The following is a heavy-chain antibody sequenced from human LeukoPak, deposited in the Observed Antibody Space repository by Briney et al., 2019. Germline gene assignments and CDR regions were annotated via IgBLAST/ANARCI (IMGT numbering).Heavy chain of an antibody. Sequence: PGGSLRLSCAASGFPFSIYWMQWVRQAPGEGLVWVSRISSDGTTTTYADSVKGRFTISRDNDKNTLYLEVRSLRAEDTAVYFCARDADGPGSLIAYWGQGPLVTVSS. V-gene: IGHV3-74*01. J-gene: IGHJ4*02. D-gene: IGHD2-8*01. CDR2: ISSDGTTT. CDR3: ARDADGPGSLIAY. CDR1: GFPFSIYW.